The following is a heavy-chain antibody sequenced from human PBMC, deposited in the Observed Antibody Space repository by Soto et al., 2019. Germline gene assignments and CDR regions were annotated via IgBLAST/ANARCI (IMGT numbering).Heavy chain of an antibody. D-gene: IGHD3-22*01. J-gene: IGHJ4*02. CDR3: ARDPPDDSSGYYSFDY. CDR1: GFTFRSYG. CDR2: IWYDGSNK. Sequence: QVQLVESGGGVVQPGRSLRLSCAASGFTFRSYGMHWVRQAPGKGLEWVAFIWYDGSNKYYADSVKGRFTFSRDNSKNTMYLQMNSLRAEDTAVYYCARDPPDDSSGYYSFDYWGQGTLVTVS. V-gene: IGHV3-33*01.